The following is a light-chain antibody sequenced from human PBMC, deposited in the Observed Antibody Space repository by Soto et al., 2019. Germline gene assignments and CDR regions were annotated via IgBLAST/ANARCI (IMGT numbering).Light chain of an antibody. Sequence: SYELTQPPSVSVAQGQTATLTCGGDYIGSKRVHWYQQKPGQAPELVVYDHSDRPSGIPERFSGSNSGDPATLTISRVEGGDEADYDWQVWESSSDNRGFGGGTQLNV. J-gene: IGLJ2*01. CDR3: QVWESSSDNRG. CDR1: YIGSKR. V-gene: IGLV3-21*02. CDR2: DHS.